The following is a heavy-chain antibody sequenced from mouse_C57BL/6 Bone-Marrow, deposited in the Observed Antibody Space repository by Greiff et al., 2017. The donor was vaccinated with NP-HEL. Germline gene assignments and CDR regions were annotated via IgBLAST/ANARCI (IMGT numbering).Heavy chain of an antibody. CDR1: GFSLTSYA. D-gene: IGHD2-5*01. V-gene: IGHV2-9-1*01. CDR2: IWTGGGT. Sequence: VMLVESGPGLVAPSQSLSITCTVSGFSLTSYAISWVRQPPGKGLEWLGVIWTGGGTNYNSALKSRLSISKDNSKSQVFLKMNSLQTDDTARYYCARKRYSNYDLNYYAMDYWGQGTSVTVSS. J-gene: IGHJ4*01. CDR3: ARKRYSNYDLNYYAMDY.